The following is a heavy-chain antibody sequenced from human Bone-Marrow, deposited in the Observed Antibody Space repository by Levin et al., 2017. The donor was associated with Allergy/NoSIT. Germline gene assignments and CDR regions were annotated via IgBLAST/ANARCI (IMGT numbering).Heavy chain of an antibody. CDR3: ARDFHDYGIDPFDI. J-gene: IGHJ3*02. Sequence: PSETLSLTCTVSGASISSGGYYWGWIRQAPGKGLEWIGHIYYNGKTSYNPSLKSRVTISVDLSKNQFSLNLRSVTAADTAVYYCARDFHDYGIDPFDIWGQGTLVTVSS. CDR2: IYYNGKT. V-gene: IGHV4-31*03. D-gene: IGHD4/OR15-4a*01. CDR1: GASISSGGYY.